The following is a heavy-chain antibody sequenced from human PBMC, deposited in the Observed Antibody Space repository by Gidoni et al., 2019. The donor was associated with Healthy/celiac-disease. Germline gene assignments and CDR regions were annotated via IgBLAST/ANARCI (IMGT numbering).Heavy chain of an antibody. V-gene: IGHV3-23*01. CDR2: ISGSGGST. D-gene: IGHD2-21*01. Sequence: VKRLESGGGLVQLGGSLRLSCPASGFTFSSSAMSWVRQAPGKGLEWVSAISGSGGSTYYADSVKGRFTISRDNSKNTLYLQMNSLRAEDTAVYYCAKLLVGIANPFDYWGQGTLVTVSS. CDR3: AKLLVGIANPFDY. J-gene: IGHJ4*02. CDR1: GFTFSSSA.